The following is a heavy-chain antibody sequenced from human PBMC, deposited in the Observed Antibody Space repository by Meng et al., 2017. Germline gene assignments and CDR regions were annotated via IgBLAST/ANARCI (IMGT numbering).Heavy chain of an antibody. Sequence: QVQLVQSGAEVKKPGSSVKVSCKASGYTFTSYDIDWVRQATGQGLEWMGWMNPNSGNTDYAQKFQGRVTMTRNTSINTAYMELSSLRSDDTAVYFCARANTYSGYDYGYWGQGTLVTVFS. D-gene: IGHD5-12*01. J-gene: IGHJ4*02. CDR3: ARANTYSGYDYGY. V-gene: IGHV1-8*01. CDR2: MNPNSGNT. CDR1: GYTFTSYD.